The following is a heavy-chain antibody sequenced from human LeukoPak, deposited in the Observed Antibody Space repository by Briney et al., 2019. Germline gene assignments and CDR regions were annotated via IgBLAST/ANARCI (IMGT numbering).Heavy chain of an antibody. CDR2: IIPIFDTA. D-gene: IGHD6-6*01. CDR3: ARGGIAARPYYFDY. J-gene: IGHJ4*02. Sequence: ESSVKASCKASGGSFSSYTINWVRQAPGQGLEWMGGIIPIFDTANFAQKFQGRVTITTDESTSTAYMELSSRRSEDTDVYYCARGGIAARPYYFDYWGQGTLVTVSS. V-gene: IGHV1-69*05. CDR1: GGSFSSYT.